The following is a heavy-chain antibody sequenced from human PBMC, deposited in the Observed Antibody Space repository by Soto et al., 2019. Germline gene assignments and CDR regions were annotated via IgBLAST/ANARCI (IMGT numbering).Heavy chain of an antibody. D-gene: IGHD6-19*01. Sequence: SETLSLTCTVSGGSISSYYWSWIRQPPGKGLEWIGYIYYSGSTNYNPSLKSRVTISVDTSKNQFSLKLSSVTAADTAVYYCARGLEWLGSYYYYYMDVWGKGTTVTVSS. V-gene: IGHV4-59*01. CDR2: IYYSGST. CDR3: ARGLEWLGSYYYYYMDV. J-gene: IGHJ6*03. CDR1: GGSISSYY.